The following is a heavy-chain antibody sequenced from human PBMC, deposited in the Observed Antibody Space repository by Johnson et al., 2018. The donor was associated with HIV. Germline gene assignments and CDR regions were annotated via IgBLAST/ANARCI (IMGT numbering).Heavy chain of an antibody. CDR3: ARGGGYSGYDRGGRAFDI. Sequence: VQLVESGGGLVKPGGSLRLSCAASGFTFSNSDMNWVRQAPGKGLEWVSSIGYSASDTYYADSVKGRFTISRDHSNNRLYLQMNSLKTEDTAVDYCARGGGYSGYDRGGRAFDIWGQGTMVTVSS. CDR2: IGYSASDT. D-gene: IGHD5-12*01. J-gene: IGHJ3*02. V-gene: IGHV3-21*04. CDR1: GFTFSNSD.